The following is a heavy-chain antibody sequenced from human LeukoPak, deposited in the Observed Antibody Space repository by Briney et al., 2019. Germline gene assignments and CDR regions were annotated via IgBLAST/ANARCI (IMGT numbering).Heavy chain of an antibody. CDR1: GFTFSDYY. D-gene: IGHD6-13*01. CDR3: ARVRSAAAGPLDY. J-gene: IGHJ4*02. CDR2: ISSSGSTI. V-gene: IGHV3-11*04. Sequence: PGGSLRLSCAASGFTFSDYYMSWIRQAPGKGLEWVSYISSSGSTIYYADSVKGRFTISRDNAKNSLYLQMNRLRADDTAVYHCARVRSAAAGPLDYWGQGTLVTVSS.